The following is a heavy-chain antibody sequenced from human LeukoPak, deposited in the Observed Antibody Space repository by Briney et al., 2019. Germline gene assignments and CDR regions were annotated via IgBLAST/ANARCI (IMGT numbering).Heavy chain of an antibody. V-gene: IGHV4-34*01. J-gene: IGHJ5*02. D-gene: IGHD5-24*01. CDR3: ARTENYIPEDCFDP. Sequence: SETLSLTCAVYGGSFSGYYWSWIRQPPGKGLEWMGEINHSGSTNYNPSLKSRVTISVATSKNQFSLKLSSVTAADTAVYYCARTENYIPEDCFDPWGQGTLVTVSS. CDR2: INHSGST. CDR1: GGSFSGYY.